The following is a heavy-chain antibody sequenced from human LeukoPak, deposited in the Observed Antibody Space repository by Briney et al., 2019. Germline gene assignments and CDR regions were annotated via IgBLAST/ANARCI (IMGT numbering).Heavy chain of an antibody. D-gene: IGHD4-17*01. Sequence: SETLSLTCTVSGGSISSYYWSWIRQLPGKGLEWIGYIYYSGSTNYNPSLKSRVTISVDTSKNQFSLKLSSVTAADTAVYYCARGLYGRVDYWGQGTLVTVSS. CDR2: IYYSGST. J-gene: IGHJ4*02. CDR3: ARGLYGRVDY. V-gene: IGHV4-59*01. CDR1: GGSISSYY.